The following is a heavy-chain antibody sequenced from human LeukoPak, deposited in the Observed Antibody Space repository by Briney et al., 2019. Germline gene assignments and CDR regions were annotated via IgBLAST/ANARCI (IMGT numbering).Heavy chain of an antibody. D-gene: IGHD3-22*01. V-gene: IGHV3-23*01. CDR3: ANTPPYYYDSSGLLDAFDI. CDR1: GFTFSSYA. CDR2: ISGSGGST. Sequence: GSLRLSCAASGFTFSSYAMSWVRQAPGKGLEWVSAISGSGGSTYYADSVKGRFTISRDNSKNTLYLQMNSLRAEDTAVYYCANTPPYYYDSSGLLDAFDIWGQGTMVTVSS. J-gene: IGHJ3*02.